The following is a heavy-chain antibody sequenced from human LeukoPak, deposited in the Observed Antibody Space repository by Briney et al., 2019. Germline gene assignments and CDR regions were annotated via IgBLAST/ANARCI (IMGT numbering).Heavy chain of an antibody. D-gene: IGHD2-2*03. V-gene: IGHV1-69*04. CDR1: GGTFSSYA. J-gene: IGHJ3*02. CDR3: ARGWIPGHDAFDI. CDR2: IIPILGIA. Sequence: SVKVSCKASGGTFSSYAISWVRQAPGQGLEWMGRIIPILGIANCAQKFQGRVTITADKSTSTAYMELSSLRSEDTAVYYCARGWIPGHDAFDIWGQGTMVTVSS.